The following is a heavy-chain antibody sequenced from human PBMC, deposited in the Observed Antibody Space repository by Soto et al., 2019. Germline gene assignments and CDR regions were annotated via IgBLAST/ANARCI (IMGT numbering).Heavy chain of an antibody. CDR2: IIPIFGTA. CDR1: GGTFSSYA. J-gene: IGHJ6*02. V-gene: IGHV1-69*13. CDR3: ARGLYPILDYGMDV. Sequence: GASVKVPCKASGGTFSSYAISWVRQAPGQGLEWMGGIIPIFGTANYAQKFQGRVTITADESTSTAYMELSSLRSEDTAVYYCARGLYPILDYGMDVWGQGTTVTVSS. D-gene: IGHD2-21*01.